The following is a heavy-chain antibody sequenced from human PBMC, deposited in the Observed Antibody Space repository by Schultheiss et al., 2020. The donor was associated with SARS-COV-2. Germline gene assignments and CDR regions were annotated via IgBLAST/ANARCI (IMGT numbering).Heavy chain of an antibody. CDR2: IYYSGST. CDR3: ARDAYYYDSSGYPFARWSWYFDL. V-gene: IGHV4-31*03. D-gene: IGHD3-22*01. Sequence: SETLSLTCTVSGGSISSGSYYWSWIRQPPGKGLEWIGYIYYSGSTYYNPSLKSRVTISVDTSKNQFSLKLSSVTAADTAVYYCARDAYYYDSSGYPFARWSWYFDLWGRGTLVTVSS. CDR1: GGSISSGSYY. J-gene: IGHJ2*01.